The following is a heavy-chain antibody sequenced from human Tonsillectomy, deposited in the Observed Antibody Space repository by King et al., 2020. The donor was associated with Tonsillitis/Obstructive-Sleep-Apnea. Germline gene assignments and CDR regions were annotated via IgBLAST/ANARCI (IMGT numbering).Heavy chain of an antibody. D-gene: IGHD6-6*01. Sequence: VQLQESGPGLVKPSQTLSLTCAISGDSVSSNSAAWNWIRQSPSRGLEWLGRTYWRSKWYNDYAASVRSRITINPDTAKNQFSLQLNSVIPGDTAVYYCARGREDLVPGGGDGFDIWGQGTMVTVSS. V-gene: IGHV6-1*01. J-gene: IGHJ3*02. CDR1: GDSVSSNSAA. CDR2: TYWRSKWYN. CDR3: ARGREDLVPGGGDGFDI.